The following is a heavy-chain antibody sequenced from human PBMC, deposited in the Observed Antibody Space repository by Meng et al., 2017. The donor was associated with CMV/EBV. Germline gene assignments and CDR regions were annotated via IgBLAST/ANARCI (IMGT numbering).Heavy chain of an antibody. CDR1: GYTFTGYY. J-gene: IGHJ5*02. CDR3: ARKSEVVVVPAATLENNWFDP. CDR2: INPNSGGT. D-gene: IGHD2-2*01. V-gene: IGHV1-2*02. Sequence: ASVKVSCKASGYTFTGYYMHWVRQAPGQGLEWMGWINPNSGGTNYAQKFQGRVTMTRDTSISTAYMELSRLRSDDTAAYYCARKSEVVVVPAATLENNWFDPWGQGTLVTVSS.